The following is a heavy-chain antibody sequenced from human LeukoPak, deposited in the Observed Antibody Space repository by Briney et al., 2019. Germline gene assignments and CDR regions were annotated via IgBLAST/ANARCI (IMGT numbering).Heavy chain of an antibody. D-gene: IGHD5/OR15-5a*01. CDR1: GFTFDDYG. J-gene: IGHJ6*03. V-gene: IGHV3-20*04. CDR2: IRNGGST. CDR3: ARVYELREEDYYYYYMDV. Sequence: GGSLRLSCAASGFTFDDYGMNWVRQAPGKGLEWVSGIRNGGSTGYADSVKGRFTISRDNAKNSLYLQMNSLRAEDTALYYCARVYELREEDYYYYYMDVWGKGTTVTVSS.